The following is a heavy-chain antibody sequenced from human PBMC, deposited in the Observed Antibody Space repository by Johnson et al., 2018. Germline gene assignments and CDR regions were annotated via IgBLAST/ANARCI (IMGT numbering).Heavy chain of an antibody. Sequence: VQLVESGGGVVQPGRSLRLSCAASGFTFSSYAMHWVRQAPGKGLEWVAVISYDGSNKYYADSVKGRFTISRDNSKNTLYLQMNSRRAEDTEVYYGARGRSSVRGVIYYYYMDVWGKGTTVTVSS. J-gene: IGHJ6*03. CDR2: ISYDGSNK. D-gene: IGHD3-10*01. V-gene: IGHV3-30-3*01. CDR3: ARGRSSVRGVIYYYYMDV. CDR1: GFTFSSYA.